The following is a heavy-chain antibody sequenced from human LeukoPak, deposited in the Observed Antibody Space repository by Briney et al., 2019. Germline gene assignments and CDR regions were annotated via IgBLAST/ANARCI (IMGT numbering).Heavy chain of an antibody. V-gene: IGHV3-30*18. D-gene: IGHD6-13*01. Sequence: GGSLRLSCAASGFTFSSYGMHWVRQAPGKGLEGVAVISYDGSNKYYADSVKGRFTISRDNSKNTLYLQMNSLRAEDTAVYYCAKPPGAAAGTTWGQGTLVTVSS. J-gene: IGHJ5*02. CDR2: ISYDGSNK. CDR3: AKPPGAAAGTT. CDR1: GFTFSSYG.